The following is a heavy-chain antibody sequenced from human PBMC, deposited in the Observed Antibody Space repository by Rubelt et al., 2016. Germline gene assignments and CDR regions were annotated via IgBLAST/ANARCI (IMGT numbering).Heavy chain of an antibody. V-gene: IGHV4-39*07. CDR1: GGSISSSSYY. D-gene: IGHD1-26*01. CDR3: ARTTGSNWF. CDR2: VYYSGST. Sequence: QLQLQGSGPGLVKPSETLSLTCTVSGGSISSSSYYWAWIRQPPGKGLEWIGSVYYSGSTYYNPSLKSRFTISVDTSKNQFSLGLRSVTAADPAVYYCARTTGSNWFWGQGTLVTVSS. J-gene: IGHJ4*02.